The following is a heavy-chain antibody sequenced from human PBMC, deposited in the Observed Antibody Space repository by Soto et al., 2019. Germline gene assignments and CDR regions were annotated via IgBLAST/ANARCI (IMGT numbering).Heavy chain of an antibody. CDR2: ITYDGSEK. V-gene: IGHV3-30*18. D-gene: IGHD3-16*02. CDR1: GFTFSSYA. J-gene: IGHJ4*02. CDR3: AKALGELSPESYDY. Sequence: QEQLVESGGGVVQPGRSLRLSCAASGFTFSSYAMHWVRQAPGKGLEWVAGITYDGSEKYYADSVKGRFTISRDNSKNTVYLQMNSLRADDTAVYYCAKALGELSPESYDYWGQGTQITVSS.